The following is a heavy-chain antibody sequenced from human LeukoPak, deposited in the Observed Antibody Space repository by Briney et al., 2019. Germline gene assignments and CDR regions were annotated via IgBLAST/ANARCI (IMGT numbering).Heavy chain of an antibody. CDR3: AKDWDPSSTVVSHYFDY. J-gene: IGHJ4*02. Sequence: GGSLRLSCAASGFTFSSYGMHWVRQAPGKGLEWVSAISGSGGSTYYADSVKGRFTISRDNSKNTLYLQMNSLRAGDTAVYYCAKDWDPSSTVVSHYFDYWGQGTLVTVSS. V-gene: IGHV3-23*01. CDR1: GFTFSSYG. D-gene: IGHD4-23*01. CDR2: ISGSGGST.